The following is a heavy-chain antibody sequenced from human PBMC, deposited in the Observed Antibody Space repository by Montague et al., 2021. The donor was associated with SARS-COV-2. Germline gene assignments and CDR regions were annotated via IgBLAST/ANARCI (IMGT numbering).Heavy chain of an antibody. CDR2: SYYRSKRYN. D-gene: IGHD6-19*01. V-gene: IGHV6-1*01. CDR1: GDSVSSNSAG. J-gene: IGHJ6*02. Sequence: CAISGDSVSSNSAGWSWIGQSPASGLQWLGMSYYRSKRYNEYAVSVNSRITINPDTSKNQFSLQVNSVTPEDTAVYYCARGADRYYFYGMDVWGQGTTVTVSS. CDR3: ARGADRYYFYGMDV.